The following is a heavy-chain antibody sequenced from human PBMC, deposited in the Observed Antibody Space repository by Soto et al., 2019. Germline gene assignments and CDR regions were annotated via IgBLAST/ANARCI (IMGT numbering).Heavy chain of an antibody. CDR3: ARDRGGYYSYGMDV. D-gene: IGHD3-10*01. CDR2: ISGSGGST. Sequence: EVQLLESGGGLVQPGGSLRLSCAASGFTFSSDAMSWVRQAPGKGLEWVSAISGSGGSTYYADSVKGRFTISRDISNHALYLQVNSLRAEDTAGYYCARDRGGYYSYGMDVWGQGTTVTVSS. CDR1: GFTFSSDA. V-gene: IGHV3-23*01. J-gene: IGHJ6*02.